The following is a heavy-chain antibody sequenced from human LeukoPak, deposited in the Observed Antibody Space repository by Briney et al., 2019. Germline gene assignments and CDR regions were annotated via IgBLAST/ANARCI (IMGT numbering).Heavy chain of an antibody. D-gene: IGHD3-3*01. CDR1: GFTVSSNS. CDR2: IYSGGNT. J-gene: IGHJ4*02. V-gene: IGHV3-53*01. Sequence: GGSLRLSCTVSGFTVSSNSWSWVRQAPGKGLEWVSFIYSGGNTHYSDSVKGRFTISRDNSKNTLYLQMNSLRAEDTAIYYCAKPFGFLEWLYGGYHDSWGQGAHVTVSS. CDR3: AKPFGFLEWLYGGYHDS.